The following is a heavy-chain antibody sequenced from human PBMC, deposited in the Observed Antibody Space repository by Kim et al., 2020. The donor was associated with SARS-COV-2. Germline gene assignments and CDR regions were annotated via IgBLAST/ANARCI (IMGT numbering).Heavy chain of an antibody. J-gene: IGHJ4*02. V-gene: IGHV4-31*02. Sequence: YNPSLKSRVTTSVDTSKTQFSLKLSSVTAADTAVYYCARGYSYDLGRFDYWGQGTLVTVSS. D-gene: IGHD5-18*01. CDR3: ARGYSYDLGRFDY.